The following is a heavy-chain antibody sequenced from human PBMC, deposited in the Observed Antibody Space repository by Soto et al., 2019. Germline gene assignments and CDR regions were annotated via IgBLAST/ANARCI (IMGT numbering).Heavy chain of an antibody. CDR2: INHSGST. Sequence: QVQLQQWVAGLLKPSETLSLTCAVYGGSFSGYYWSWIRQPPGKGLEWIGEINHSGSTNYNPSLKSRVTISVDTSKNQFSLKLSSVTAADTAVYYCASGDYYYYYGMDVWGQGTTVTVSS. CDR3: ASGDYYYYYGMDV. V-gene: IGHV4-34*01. CDR1: GGSFSGYY. J-gene: IGHJ6*02.